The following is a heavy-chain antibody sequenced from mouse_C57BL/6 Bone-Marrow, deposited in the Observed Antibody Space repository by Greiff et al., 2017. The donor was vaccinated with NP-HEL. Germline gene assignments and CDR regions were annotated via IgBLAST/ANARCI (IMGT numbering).Heavy chain of an antibody. J-gene: IGHJ1*03. CDR2: IRLKSDNYAT. CDR3: TTGGGLGYFDV. V-gene: IGHV6-3*01. D-gene: IGHD2-2*01. CDR1: GFTFSNYW. Sequence: EVKLVESGGGLVQPGGSMKLSCVASGFTFSNYWMNWVRQSPEKGLEWVAQIRLKSDNYATHYAESVKGRFTISRDDSKSSVYLQMNNLRAEDTGIYYCTTGGGLGYFDVWGTGTTVTVSS.